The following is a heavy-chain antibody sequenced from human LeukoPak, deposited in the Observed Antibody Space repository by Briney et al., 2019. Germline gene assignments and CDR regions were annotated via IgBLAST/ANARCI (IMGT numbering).Heavy chain of an antibody. CDR1: GFTFSSCA. J-gene: IGHJ4*02. V-gene: IGHV3-23*01. CDR3: AKANSGSYLDYFDS. D-gene: IGHD1-26*01. Sequence: PGGSLRLSCAASGFTFSSCAMSWVRQAPGRGLEWVSTISHTGGSTHYADPVKGRFTISRDNSKNTVYLQVNTVRADDTAVYYCAKANSGSYLDYFDSWGQGTLVTVSS. CDR2: ISHTGGST.